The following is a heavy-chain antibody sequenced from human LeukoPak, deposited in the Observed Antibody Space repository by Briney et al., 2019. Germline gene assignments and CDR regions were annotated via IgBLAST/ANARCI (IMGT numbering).Heavy chain of an antibody. CDR1: GFTFSSYA. Sequence: PGGSLRLSCAASGFTFSSYAMSWVRQAPGKGLEWVSAISGSGGSTYYADSVKGRFTISRDNSKNTLHLHMNSLRVGDAAVYYCVTRGTTATKYLEYWGQGTLVTVSS. D-gene: IGHD1-1*01. J-gene: IGHJ4*02. CDR3: VTRGTTATKYLEY. V-gene: IGHV3-23*01. CDR2: ISGSGGST.